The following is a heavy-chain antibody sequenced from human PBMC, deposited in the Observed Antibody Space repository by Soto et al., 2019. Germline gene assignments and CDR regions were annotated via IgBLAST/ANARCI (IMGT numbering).Heavy chain of an antibody. V-gene: IGHV3-21*01. J-gene: IGHJ4*02. CDR2: ISSSSSYI. CDR1: GFSFSNYA. D-gene: IGHD3-22*01. CDR3: ARDRHYYDSSGDPKPFDY. Sequence: GGSLRLSCAASGFSFSNYAMNWVRQAPGKGLEWVSCISSSSSYIYYADSVKGRFTISRDNAKNSLYLQMNSLSAEDTAVYYCARDRHYYDSSGDPKPFDYWGQGTLVTVSS.